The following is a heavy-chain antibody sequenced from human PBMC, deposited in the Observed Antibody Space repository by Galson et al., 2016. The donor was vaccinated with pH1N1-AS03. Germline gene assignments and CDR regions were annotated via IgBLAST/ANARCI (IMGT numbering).Heavy chain of an antibody. CDR2: IILSLGMT. V-gene: IGHV1-69*10. CDR3: ARGGEFNYGTLDY. CDR1: GGTFTSHA. D-gene: IGHD1-7*01. J-gene: IGHJ4*02. Sequence: SVKVSCKASGGTFTSHAVSWMRQAPGQGLEWMGGIILSLGMTHYARDFKARVTFTADESAPTAYMELTSLGSEDTAVFYCARGGEFNYGTLDYWGQGSLVTVSS.